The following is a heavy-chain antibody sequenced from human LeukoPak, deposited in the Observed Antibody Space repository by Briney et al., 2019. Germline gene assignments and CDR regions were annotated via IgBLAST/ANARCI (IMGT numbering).Heavy chain of an antibody. CDR1: GFTFSTYW. CDR3: AIDKEPYNDAFGL. Sequence: GGSLRLSCAASGFTFSTYWMHWVRQVPGKGLVWVARINTEGTRTTYADSVNGRFTISRDNAKDTLCLQMNSLRAEDTAVYYCAIDKEPYNDAFGLWGQGTLVTVSS. V-gene: IGHV3-74*01. J-gene: IGHJ4*02. D-gene: IGHD3-16*01. CDR2: INTEGTRT.